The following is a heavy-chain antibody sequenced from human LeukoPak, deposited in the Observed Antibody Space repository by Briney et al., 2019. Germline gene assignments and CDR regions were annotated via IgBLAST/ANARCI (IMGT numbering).Heavy chain of an antibody. CDR2: ISSSSSYI. J-gene: IGHJ6*04. CDR1: GFTFSSHS. V-gene: IGHV3-21*01. D-gene: IGHD2-2*01. CDR3: AREADIVVVPASDV. Sequence: PGGSLRLSCAASGFTFSSHSMNWVRQAPGKGLEWVSSISSSSSYIYYADSVKGRFTISRDNAKNSLYLQMNSLRAEDTAVYYCAREADIVVVPASDVWGKGTTVTVSS.